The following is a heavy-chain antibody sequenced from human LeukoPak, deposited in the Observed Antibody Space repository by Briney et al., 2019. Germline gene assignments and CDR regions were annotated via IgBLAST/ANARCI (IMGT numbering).Heavy chain of an antibody. CDR3: ARAVDGSSWLDY. D-gene: IGHD6-13*01. V-gene: IGHV1-18*01. CDR2: ISAYNGNT. J-gene: IGHJ4*02. CDR1: DYTFTSFG. Sequence: ASVKVSCKASDYTFTSFGISWVRQAPGQGLEWMGWISAYNGNTNYAQKFQGRVTMTTDTSTSTAYMELRSLRSDDTAVYYCARAVDGSSWLDYWGQGTLVSVSS.